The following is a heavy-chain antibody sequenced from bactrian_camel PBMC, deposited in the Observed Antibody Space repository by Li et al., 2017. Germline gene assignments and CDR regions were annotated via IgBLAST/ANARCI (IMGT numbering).Heavy chain of an antibody. CDR2: ITNTGDRS. Sequence: DVQLVESGGDLVQPGGSLRLSCAASGFTSSTYLINWVRQIPGKGLEWVATITNTGDRSDYAASVKGRFTISRDNDKNTVYLQMSNLNPTDTAVYYCVSDEVLGWSMYRHWGRGTQVTVS. CDR1: GFTSSTYL. V-gene: IGHV3S40*01. D-gene: IGHD5*01. CDR3: VSDEVLGWSMYRH. J-gene: IGHJ4*01.